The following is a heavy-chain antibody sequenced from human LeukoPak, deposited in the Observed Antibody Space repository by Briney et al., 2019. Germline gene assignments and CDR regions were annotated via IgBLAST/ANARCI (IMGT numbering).Heavy chain of an antibody. D-gene: IGHD6-19*01. J-gene: IGHJ3*02. CDR1: GGSISSGGYS. CDR3: ARSSGWYGNDAFDI. V-gene: IGHV4-30-2*01. Sequence: PSETLSLTCAVSGGSISSGGYSWSWIRQPPGKGLEWIGYIYHSGSTYYNPSLKSRVTISVDRSKNQFSLKLSSVTAADTAVYYCARSSGWYGNDAFDIWGHGTMVTVSS. CDR2: IYHSGST.